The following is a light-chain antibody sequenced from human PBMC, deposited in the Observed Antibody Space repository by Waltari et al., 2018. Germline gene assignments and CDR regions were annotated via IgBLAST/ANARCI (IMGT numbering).Light chain of an antibody. J-gene: IGLJ3*02. V-gene: IGLV3-21*04. CDR3: QVWDGNNDVGV. CDR2: YDS. Sequence: SYVLTQPPSVSVAPGETPSVTCGGDSLGSKIVHCYQQKPGQAPVLVIYYDSDRPSGIPERFSGSNSGDTATLTLSRVEVGDEADYYCQVWDGNNDVGVFGGGTKLTVL. CDR1: SLGSKI.